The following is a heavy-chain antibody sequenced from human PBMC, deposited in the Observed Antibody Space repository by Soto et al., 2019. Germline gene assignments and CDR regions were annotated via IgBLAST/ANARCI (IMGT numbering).Heavy chain of an antibody. CDR3: ATDDSSGYYYATAPI. CDR2: ISYDGSNK. CDR1: GYTLTEVS. Sequence: SCKVSGYTLTEVSMHWVRQAPGKGLEWVAVISYDGSNKYYADSVKGRFTISRDNSKNTLYLQMNSLRAEDTAVYCCATDDSSGYYYATAPIWGQGTMVTVSS. V-gene: IGHV3-30*03. J-gene: IGHJ3*02. D-gene: IGHD3-22*01.